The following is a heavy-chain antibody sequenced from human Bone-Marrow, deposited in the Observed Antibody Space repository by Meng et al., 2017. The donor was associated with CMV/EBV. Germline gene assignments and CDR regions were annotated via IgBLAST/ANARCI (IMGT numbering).Heavy chain of an antibody. J-gene: IGHJ5*02. CDR2: IYHSGST. Sequence: ITSSNWWTWGRRSPGKGLEWIGGIYHSGSTNYRPSLKSRATIAVDKSKKQFSLTLNSLIAADTAVYYCARGALHCSGGSCFRGFDPWGRGTLVTVSS. CDR1: ITSSNW. CDR3: ARGALHCSGGSCFRGFDP. D-gene: IGHD2-15*01. V-gene: IGHV4-4*02.